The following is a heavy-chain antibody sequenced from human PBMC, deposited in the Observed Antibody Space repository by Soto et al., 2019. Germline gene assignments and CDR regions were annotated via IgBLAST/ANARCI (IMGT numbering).Heavy chain of an antibody. J-gene: IGHJ6*02. CDR2: IIPIVGTA. V-gene: IGHV1-69*13. CDR3: ARGYYYDSSGIQFIPYYGMDV. Sequence: SVKVSCKASGGTFSSYAISRLRQAPGQGIEWMGGIIPIVGTASYAQKFQGRVTITADESTSTAYMELSSLRSEDTAVYYCARGYYYDSSGIQFIPYYGMDVWGQGTTVTVSS. CDR1: GGTFSSYA. D-gene: IGHD3-22*01.